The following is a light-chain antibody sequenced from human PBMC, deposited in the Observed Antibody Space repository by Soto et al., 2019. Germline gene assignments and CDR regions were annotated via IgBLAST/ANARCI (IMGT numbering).Light chain of an antibody. CDR3: QHSWT. V-gene: IGKV3-20*01. CDR2: GAS. Sequence: EIVLTQSPGTLSLSPGERAALSCRASQSVSNNYLAWYQQKPGQAPRLLIYGASSRATGIPDRFSGSGSGTDFTLTISRLEPEDLAVYYCQHSWTFGQGTKVEIK. CDR1: QSVSNNY. J-gene: IGKJ1*01.